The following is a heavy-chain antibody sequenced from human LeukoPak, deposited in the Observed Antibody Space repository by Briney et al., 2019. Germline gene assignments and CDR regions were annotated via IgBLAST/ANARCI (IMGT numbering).Heavy chain of an antibody. V-gene: IGHV3-30*02. CDR2: IRYDGSNK. CDR1: GFTFSSYG. D-gene: IGHD6-13*01. J-gene: IGHJ4*02. Sequence: PGGSLRLSCAASGFTFSSYGMHWVRQAPGKGLEWVAFIRYDGSNKYYADSVKGRFTISRDNSKNTLYLQMNSLRAEDTAVYYCAKDEEAAATYPGDGFDYWGQGTLVTVSS. CDR3: AKDEEAAATYPGDGFDY.